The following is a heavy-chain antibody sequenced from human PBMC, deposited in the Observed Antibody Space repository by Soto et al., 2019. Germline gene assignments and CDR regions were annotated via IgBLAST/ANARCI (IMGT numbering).Heavy chain of an antibody. Sequence: GSLRLSCAASGFTFSAYAMTWVRQAPGKGLEWVSTIPSSSTTSYYADSVKGRFTISRDNAKNTLYLQMNSLRAEDTAIYYCARDDTIFGVVVLAAFDIWGQGTMVTVSS. D-gene: IGHD3-3*01. CDR3: ARDDTIFGVVVLAAFDI. CDR1: GFTFSAYA. J-gene: IGHJ3*02. CDR2: IPSSSTTS. V-gene: IGHV3-23*01.